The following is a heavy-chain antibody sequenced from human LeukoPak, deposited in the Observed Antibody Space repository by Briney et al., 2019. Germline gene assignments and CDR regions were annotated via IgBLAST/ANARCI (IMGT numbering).Heavy chain of an antibody. Sequence: PGGSLRLSCAASGFTVSSNYMSWVRQAPGKGLEWVSVIYSGGSTYYADSVKGRFTISRDNSKNTLYLQMNSLRAEDTAVYYCARVTDCSGGSCYSKYYYYYYMDVWGKGTTVTVSS. CDR3: ARVTDCSGGSCYSKYYYYYYMDV. J-gene: IGHJ6*03. D-gene: IGHD2-15*01. V-gene: IGHV3-66*02. CDR2: IYSGGST. CDR1: GFTVSSNY.